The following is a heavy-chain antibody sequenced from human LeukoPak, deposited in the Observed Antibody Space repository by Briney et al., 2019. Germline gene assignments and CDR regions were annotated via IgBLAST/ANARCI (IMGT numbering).Heavy chain of an antibody. D-gene: IGHD2-2*01. CDR2: IYYSGST. CDR1: GGSISSSSYY. V-gene: IGHV4-39*01. J-gene: IGHJ4*02. Sequence: TSETLSLTCTVSGGSISSSSYYWGWIRQPPGKGLEWIGSIYYSGSTYYNPSLKSRVTISVDTSKNQFSLKLSSVTAADTAVYYCARGYLPLAYPDYWGQGTLVTVSS. CDR3: ARGYLPLAYPDY.